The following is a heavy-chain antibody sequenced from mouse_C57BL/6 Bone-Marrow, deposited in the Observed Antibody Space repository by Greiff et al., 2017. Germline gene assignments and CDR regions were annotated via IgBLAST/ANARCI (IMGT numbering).Heavy chain of an antibody. J-gene: IGHJ3*01. D-gene: IGHD2-4*01. V-gene: IGHV10-3*01. CDR3: VRGRLRRGFAY. CDR1: GFTFNTYA. Sequence: EVMLVESGGGLVQPKGSLKLSCAASGFTFNTYAMHWVRQAPGKGLEWVARIRSKSSTYATYYADSVKDRFTISSDDSQSMLYLKMNNLKTEDTAMYYCVRGRLRRGFAYWGQGTLVTVSA. CDR2: IRSKSSTYAT.